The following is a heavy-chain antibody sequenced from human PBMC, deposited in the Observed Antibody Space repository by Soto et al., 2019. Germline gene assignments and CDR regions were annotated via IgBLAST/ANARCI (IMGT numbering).Heavy chain of an antibody. D-gene: IGHD5-18*01. J-gene: IGHJ6*02. CDR2: IVVGSGNT. CDR3: AAALVDTAMVLVGVDYGMDA. CDR1: GFPFTSSA. Sequence: GASVKLSCKASGFPFTSSASQWVRQARGQRLEWIGWIVVGSGNTNYAQKFQERVTITRDMSTSTAYMELSSLRSEDTAVYYCAAALVDTAMVLVGVDYGMDAWGQGTTVTVSS. V-gene: IGHV1-58*02.